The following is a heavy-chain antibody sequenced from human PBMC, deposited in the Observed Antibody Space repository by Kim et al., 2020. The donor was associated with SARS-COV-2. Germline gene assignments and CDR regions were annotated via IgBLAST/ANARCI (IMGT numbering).Heavy chain of an antibody. D-gene: IGHD4-17*01. CDR3: ARLGDDYGDYVTYYYYGMDV. J-gene: IGHJ6*02. Sequence: RVTISVDTSKNQFSLKLSSVTAADTAVYYCARLGDDYGDYVTYYYYGMDVWGQGTTVTVSS. V-gene: IGHV4-59*08.